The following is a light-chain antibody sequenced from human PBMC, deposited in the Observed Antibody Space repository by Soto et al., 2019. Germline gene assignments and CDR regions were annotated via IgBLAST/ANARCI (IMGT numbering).Light chain of an antibody. CDR2: GAS. CDR1: QSVSRN. V-gene: IGKV3-15*01. CDR3: QQYGDCRPET. J-gene: IGKJ2*01. Sequence: EVVLTQSPATLSVSPGDRATLSCRASQSVSRNLAWYQQKPGQGPMLLLYGASTRAIGVPARFSGSGSATVFSLSISSLQSEDVAVYYCQQYGDCRPETFGEGTKLEI.